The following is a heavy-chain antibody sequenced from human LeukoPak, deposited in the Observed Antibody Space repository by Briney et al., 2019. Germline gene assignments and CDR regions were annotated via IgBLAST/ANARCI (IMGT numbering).Heavy chain of an antibody. J-gene: IGHJ4*02. V-gene: IGHV3-48*03. CDR1: GFTFSSHD. D-gene: IGHD4/OR15-4a*01. CDR2: ISSSGSAI. CDR3: ARGVLSCCFNY. Sequence: GGSLRLSCAASGFTFSSHDMNWFRQAPGKGLEWVSYISSSGSAIYYADSVKGRFTISRDNAKNSLYLQMSSLRAEDTAVYYCARGVLSCCFNYWGQGTLVTVSS.